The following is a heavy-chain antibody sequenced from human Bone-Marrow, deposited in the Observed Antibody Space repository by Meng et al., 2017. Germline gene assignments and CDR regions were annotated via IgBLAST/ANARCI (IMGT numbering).Heavy chain of an antibody. CDR3: ARGSTNWFDP. J-gene: IGHJ5*02. CDR1: GGSISSGGYY. Sequence: QVQLQESGPGLVKPSQTLSLTCTVPGGSISSGGYYWSWIRQHPGKGLEWIGYIYYSGSTYYNPSLKSLVTISVDTSKNQFSLKVSSVTAADTAVYYCARGSTNWFDPWGQGILVTVSS. CDR2: IYYSGST. V-gene: IGHV4-31*01.